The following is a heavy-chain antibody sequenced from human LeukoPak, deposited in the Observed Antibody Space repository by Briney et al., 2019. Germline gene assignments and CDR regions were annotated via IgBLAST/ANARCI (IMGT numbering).Heavy chain of an antibody. CDR3: ARGGGYYWFDP. Sequence: GGSLRLSCAASGFTVSSNYMSSVRQAPGKWLEWVSVIYSGGSTYYADSVKGRFTISRDNSKNTLYLQMNSLRAEDTAVYYCARGGGYYWFDPWGQGNLVTVSS. D-gene: IGHD2-15*01. V-gene: IGHV3-66*02. CDR1: GFTVSSNY. J-gene: IGHJ5*02. CDR2: IYSGGST.